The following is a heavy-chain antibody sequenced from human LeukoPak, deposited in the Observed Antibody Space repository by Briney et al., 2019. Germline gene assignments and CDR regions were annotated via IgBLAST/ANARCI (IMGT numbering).Heavy chain of an antibody. CDR1: GFTFSSYA. CDR2: ISGSGGST. D-gene: IGHD3-10*01. CDR3: AKFPLLWFGELFDY. Sequence: GGSLRLSCAASGFTFSSYAISWVRQAPGKGLEWVSAISGSGGSTYYADSVKGRFTISRDNSKNTLYLQMNSLRAEDTAVYYCAKFPLLWFGELFDYWGQGTLVTVSS. V-gene: IGHV3-23*01. J-gene: IGHJ4*02.